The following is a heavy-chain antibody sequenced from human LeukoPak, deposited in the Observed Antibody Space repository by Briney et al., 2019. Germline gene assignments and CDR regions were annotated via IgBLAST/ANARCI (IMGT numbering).Heavy chain of an antibody. CDR3: AKNPPRGIIRYYDSSGYFGY. J-gene: IGHJ4*02. CDR1: GFTFSSYA. V-gene: IGHV3-23*01. Sequence: GGSLRLSCAASGFTFSSYAMSWVRQAPGKGLEWVSAISGSGGSTYYADSVKGRFTISRDNSKNTLYLQMNSLRAEDTAVYYCAKNPPRGIIRYYDSSGYFGYWGQGTLVTVSS. D-gene: IGHD3-22*01. CDR2: ISGSGGST.